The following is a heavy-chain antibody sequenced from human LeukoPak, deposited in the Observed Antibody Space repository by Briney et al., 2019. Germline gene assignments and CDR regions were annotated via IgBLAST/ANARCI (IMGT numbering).Heavy chain of an antibody. Sequence: GGSLRLSCAASGFTFSSYSMNWVRQAPGKGLEWVSSISSSSYIYYADSVKGRFTISRDNAKNSLYLQMNSLRAEDTAVYYCARDAVIHYGMDVWGQGTTVTVSS. D-gene: IGHD2-21*01. CDR1: GFTFSSYS. J-gene: IGHJ6*02. CDR3: ARDAVIHYGMDV. CDR2: ISSSSYI. V-gene: IGHV3-21*01.